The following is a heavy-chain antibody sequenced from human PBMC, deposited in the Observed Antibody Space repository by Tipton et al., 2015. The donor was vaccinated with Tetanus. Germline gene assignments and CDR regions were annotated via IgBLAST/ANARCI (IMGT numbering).Heavy chain of an antibody. CDR2: IYHSGST. J-gene: IGHJ4*02. Sequence: TLSLTCAVSGYSISSGYYWGWIRQPPGKGLEWIGSIYHSGSTYYNPSLKSRVTISVDTSKNQFSLRLSSVTAADTAVYYCARRPVATIRVFDYWGQGTLVTVSS. CDR3: ARRPVATIRVFDY. V-gene: IGHV4-38-2*01. D-gene: IGHD5-12*01. CDR1: GYSISSGYY.